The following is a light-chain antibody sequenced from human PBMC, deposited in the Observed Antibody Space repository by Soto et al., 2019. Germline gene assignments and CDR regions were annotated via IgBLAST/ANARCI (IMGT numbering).Light chain of an antibody. CDR2: KVS. CDR3: MQGTHWPIT. V-gene: IGKV2-30*02. J-gene: IGKJ5*01. CDR1: QSLVHSDGIAY. Sequence: DVVMTQSPLSLPVTLGQQASISCRSNQSLVHSDGIAYFSWFQQRPGRSPRRLIYKVSNRGSGVPARFSGSGSGTDLALKISRVEAEDVGVYYCMQGTHWPITFGQGTRLEIK.